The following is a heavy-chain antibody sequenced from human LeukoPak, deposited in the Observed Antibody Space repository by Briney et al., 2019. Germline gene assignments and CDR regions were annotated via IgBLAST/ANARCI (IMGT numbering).Heavy chain of an antibody. J-gene: IGHJ4*02. CDR2: INHSGST. Sequence: SETLSLTCAVYGGSFSGYYWSWIRQPPGKGLEWIGEINHSGSTNYNPSLKSRVTISVDTSKNQFSLKLSSVTAADTAVYYCARGQRYSSSWYGTLGCWGQGTLVTVSS. D-gene: IGHD6-13*01. CDR1: GGSFSGYY. V-gene: IGHV4-34*01. CDR3: ARGQRYSSSWYGTLGC.